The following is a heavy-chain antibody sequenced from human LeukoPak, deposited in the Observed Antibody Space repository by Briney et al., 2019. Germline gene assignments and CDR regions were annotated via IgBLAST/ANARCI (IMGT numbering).Heavy chain of an antibody. Sequence: PSETLSLTCAVYGGSFSGYYWSWIRQPPGKGLEWIGEINHSGSTNYNPSLKSRVTISVDTSKNQFSLKLSSVTAADTAVYYCARQGLWLRFFDYWGREPWSPSPQ. CDR2: INHSGST. J-gene: IGHJ4*02. V-gene: IGHV4-34*01. CDR1: GGSFSGYY. CDR3: ARQGLWLRFFDY. D-gene: IGHD4/OR15-4a*01.